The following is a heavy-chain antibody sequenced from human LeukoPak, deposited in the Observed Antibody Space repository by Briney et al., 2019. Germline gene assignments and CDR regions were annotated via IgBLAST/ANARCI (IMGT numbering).Heavy chain of an antibody. V-gene: IGHV3-23*01. CDR3: AKDARTYYYGSGSYLHFDY. CDR2: ISGSGGST. D-gene: IGHD3-10*01. CDR1: GFTFSSYA. J-gene: IGHJ4*02. Sequence: PGGSLRLSCAASGFTFSSYAMSWVRQAPGKGLEWVPAISGSGGSTYYADSVKGRFTISRDNSKNTLYLQMNSLRAEDTAVYYCAKDARTYYYGSGSYLHFDYWGQGTLVTVSS.